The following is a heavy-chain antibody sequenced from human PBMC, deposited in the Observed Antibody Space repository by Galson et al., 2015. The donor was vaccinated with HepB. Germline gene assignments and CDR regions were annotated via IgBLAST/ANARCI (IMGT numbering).Heavy chain of an antibody. D-gene: IGHD6-19*01. Sequence: SETLSLTCTVSGGSVSSGSYYWSWIRQPPGKGLEWIGYIYYSGSTNYNPSLKSRVTISVDTSKNQFSLKLSSVTAADTAVYYCARIAVAGAYWGQGTLVTVSS. CDR1: GGSVSSGSYY. V-gene: IGHV4-61*01. CDR3: ARIAVAGAY. CDR2: IYYSGST. J-gene: IGHJ4*02.